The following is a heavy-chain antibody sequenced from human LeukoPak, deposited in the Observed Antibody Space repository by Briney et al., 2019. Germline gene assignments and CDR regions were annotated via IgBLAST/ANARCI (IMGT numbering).Heavy chain of an antibody. V-gene: IGHV3-33*01. CDR2: IWYDGSNK. Sequence: GGSLRLSCAASGFTFSSYGMHWVRQAPGEGLEWVAVIWYDGSNKYYADSVKGRFTISRDNSKNTLYLQMNSLRAEDTAVYYCARDSLDPYTIFGVVTNSYYYYGMDVWGQGTTVTVSS. CDR1: GFTFSSYG. D-gene: IGHD3-3*01. J-gene: IGHJ6*02. CDR3: ARDSLDPYTIFGVVTNSYYYYGMDV.